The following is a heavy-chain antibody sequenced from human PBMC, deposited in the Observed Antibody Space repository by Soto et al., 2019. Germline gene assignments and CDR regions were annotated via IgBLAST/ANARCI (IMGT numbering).Heavy chain of an antibody. D-gene: IGHD3-3*01. Sequence: EVQLLESGGGLVQPGGSLRLSCAASGFTFSSYAMSWVRQAPGKGLEWVSAISGSGGSTYYADSVKGRFTISRDNSKNTLYLQMNSLRAEDTAVYYCAKSCDFWSGYYSGTRLFDPWGQGTLVTVSS. J-gene: IGHJ5*02. CDR3: AKSCDFWSGYYSGTRLFDP. V-gene: IGHV3-23*01. CDR2: ISGSGGST. CDR1: GFTFSSYA.